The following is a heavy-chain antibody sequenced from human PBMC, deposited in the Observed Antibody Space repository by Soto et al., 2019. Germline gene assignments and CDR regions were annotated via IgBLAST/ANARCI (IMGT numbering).Heavy chain of an antibody. D-gene: IGHD3-3*01. V-gene: IGHV1-18*01. J-gene: IGHJ6*02. CDR2: ISAYNHNT. CDR3: GRGDPIFGVATGVAF. Sequence: ALVTLCFKPSCSSFSNYGVSWVRPAPGQGLEWLGWISAYNHNTDSAQRLQGRVTFTTDTSTSTAYMELRGLTSDDTGVYYCGRGDPIFGVATGVAFWGQGTSVTVSS. CDR1: CSSFSNYG.